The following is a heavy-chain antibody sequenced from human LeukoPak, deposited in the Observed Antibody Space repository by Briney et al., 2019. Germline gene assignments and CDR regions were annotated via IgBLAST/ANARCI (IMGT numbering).Heavy chain of an antibody. CDR1: GFTFSSYW. CDR2: INSDGSST. Sequence: TGVSLRLSCAASGFTFSSYWMHWVRQAPGKGLVWVSRINSDGSSTSYADSVKGRFTISRDNAKNTLYLQMNSLRAEDTAVYYCARGVMAVAGPLGYWGQGTLVTVSS. CDR3: ARGVMAVAGPLGY. D-gene: IGHD6-19*01. J-gene: IGHJ4*02. V-gene: IGHV3-74*01.